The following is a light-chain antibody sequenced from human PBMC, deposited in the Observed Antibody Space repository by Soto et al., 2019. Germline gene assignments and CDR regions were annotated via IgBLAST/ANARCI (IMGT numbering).Light chain of an antibody. J-gene: IGKJ1*01. CDR2: QSS. CDR3: QQYNSYSPT. V-gene: IGKV1-5*03. Sequence: DIQMTQSPSTLSASVGDRVTITCRASQSISAWLAWFQQKPGKAPKLLIYQSSILEGGVPSRFSGSGSGTEFTLTISSLQPDDFDFYYCQQYNSYSPTFGQGTKVDFK. CDR1: QSISAW.